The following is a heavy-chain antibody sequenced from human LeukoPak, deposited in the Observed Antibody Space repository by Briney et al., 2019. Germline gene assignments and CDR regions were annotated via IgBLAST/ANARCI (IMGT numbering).Heavy chain of an antibody. Sequence: SQTLSLTCTVSGGSISSSGFYWSWIRQHPGKGLEWIGYIYYSGTPYYNPSLKGRVTMSVDTSKNQFSLKLISVTAADTAVYYCARDVTSGSYFDYWGQGTLVTVSS. CDR1: GGSISSSGFY. CDR3: ARDVTSGSYFDY. CDR2: IYYSGTP. J-gene: IGHJ4*02. V-gene: IGHV4-31*03. D-gene: IGHD1-26*01.